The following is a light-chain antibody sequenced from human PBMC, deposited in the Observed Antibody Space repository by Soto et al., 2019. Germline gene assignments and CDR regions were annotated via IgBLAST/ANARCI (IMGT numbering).Light chain of an antibody. CDR3: QQYNSYLWT. V-gene: IGKV1-5*03. CDR2: KAS. CDR1: QSISSW. J-gene: IGKJ1*01. Sequence: DIQITQSPSTLSASVGDKVTITCRASQSISSWLAWYQQKPWKAPKLLIYKASSLESGVPSRFSGSGSGTEFTLTISSLQPDDFATYYCQQYNSYLWTFGQGTKVDIK.